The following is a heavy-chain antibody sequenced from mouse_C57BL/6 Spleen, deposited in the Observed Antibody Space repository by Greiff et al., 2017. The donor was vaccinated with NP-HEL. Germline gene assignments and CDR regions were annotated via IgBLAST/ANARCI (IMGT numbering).Heavy chain of an antibody. Sequence: QVQLQQPGAELVKPGASVKLSCKASGYTFTSYWMHWVKQRPGQGLEWIGMIHPNSGSTNYNEKFKSKATLTVDKSSSTAYMQLSSLTSEDSAVYYCARCPQFITTVVDYWGQGTTLTVSS. CDR2: IHPNSGST. CDR1: GYTFTSYW. V-gene: IGHV1-64*01. D-gene: IGHD1-1*01. CDR3: ARCPQFITTVVDY. J-gene: IGHJ2*01.